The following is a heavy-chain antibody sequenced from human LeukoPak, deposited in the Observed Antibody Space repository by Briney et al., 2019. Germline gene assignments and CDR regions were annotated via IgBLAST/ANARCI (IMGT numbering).Heavy chain of an antibody. CDR1: GGTFSSYA. V-gene: IGHV1-18*01. Sequence: GSVKVSCKASGGTFSSYAISWVRQAPGQGLEWMGWISAYNGNTNYAQKLQGRVTMTTDTSTSTAYMELRSLRSDDTAVYYRARDSPRRYSSSWYDPWGQGTLVTVSS. CDR2: ISAYNGNT. D-gene: IGHD6-13*01. CDR3: ARDSPRRYSSSWYDP. J-gene: IGHJ5*02.